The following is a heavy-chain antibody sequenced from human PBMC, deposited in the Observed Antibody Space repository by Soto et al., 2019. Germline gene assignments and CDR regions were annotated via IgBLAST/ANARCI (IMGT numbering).Heavy chain of an antibody. CDR3: ASSKDPHNWFDP. Sequence: SETLSLTCTVSGGSISSYYWSWIRQPPGKGLEWIGYIYYSGSTNYNPSLKSRVTISVDTSKNQFSLKLSSVTAADTAAYYCASSKDPHNWFDPWGQGTLVTLSS. J-gene: IGHJ5*02. CDR2: IYYSGST. V-gene: IGHV4-59*01. CDR1: GGSISSYY.